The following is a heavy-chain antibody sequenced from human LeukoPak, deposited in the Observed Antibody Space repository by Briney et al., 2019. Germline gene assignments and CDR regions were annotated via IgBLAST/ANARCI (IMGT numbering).Heavy chain of an antibody. CDR2: IYHSGGT. V-gene: IGHV4-4*02. Sequence: SETLSLTCAVSGASISSSNWWSWVRQPPGRGLEWIGEIYHSGGTNYTPSLKSRVTTSIDRSKNQFSLKLSSVTAADTAVCYCALIPRGIAVPGPDLWGQGTLVTVSS. CDR3: ALIPRGIAVPGPDL. J-gene: IGHJ5*02. CDR1: GASISSSNW. D-gene: IGHD6-19*01.